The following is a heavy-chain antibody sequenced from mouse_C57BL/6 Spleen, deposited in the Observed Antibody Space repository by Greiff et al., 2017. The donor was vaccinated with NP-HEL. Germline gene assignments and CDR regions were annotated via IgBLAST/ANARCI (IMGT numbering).Heavy chain of an antibody. V-gene: IGHV2-9-1*01. CDR2: IGTGGGT. Sequence: QVQLKESGPGLVAPSQSLSITCTVSGFSLTSYAISWVRQPPGKGLEWLGVIGTGGGTNYNSALKSRLSISKDNSKSQVFLKMNSLQTDDTARYYCARRGGNYGYFDVWGTGTTVTVSS. J-gene: IGHJ1*03. CDR1: GFSLTSYA. D-gene: IGHD1-1*01. CDR3: ARRGGNYGYFDV.